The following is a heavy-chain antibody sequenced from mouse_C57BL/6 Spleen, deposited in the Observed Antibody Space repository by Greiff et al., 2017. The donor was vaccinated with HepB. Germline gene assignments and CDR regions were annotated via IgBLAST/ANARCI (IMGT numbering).Heavy chain of an antibody. CDR3: TRPHYYGSSPLWYFDV. Sequence: QVQLQQSGAELVRPGASVTLSCKASGYTFTDYEMHWVKQTPVHGLEWIGAIDPETGGTAYNQKFKGKAILTADKSSSTAYMELRSLTSEDSAVYYCTRPHYYGSSPLWYFDVWGTGTTVTVSS. D-gene: IGHD1-1*01. CDR1: GYTFTDYE. CDR2: IDPETGGT. V-gene: IGHV1-15*01. J-gene: IGHJ1*03.